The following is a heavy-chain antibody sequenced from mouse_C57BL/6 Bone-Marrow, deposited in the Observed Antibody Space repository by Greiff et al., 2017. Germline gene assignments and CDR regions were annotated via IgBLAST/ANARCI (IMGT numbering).Heavy chain of an antibody. V-gene: IGHV5-9-1*02. CDR3: TRDGAVVAGAMDY. D-gene: IGHD1-1*01. CDR1: GFTFSSYA. J-gene: IGHJ4*01. CDR2: ISSGGDYI. Sequence: EVNVVESGAGLVKPGGSLKLSCAASGFTFSSYAMSWVRQTPEKRLEWVAYISSGGDYIYYADTVKGRFTISRDNARNTLYLQMSSLKSEDTAMYYCTRDGAVVAGAMDYWGQGTSVTVSS.